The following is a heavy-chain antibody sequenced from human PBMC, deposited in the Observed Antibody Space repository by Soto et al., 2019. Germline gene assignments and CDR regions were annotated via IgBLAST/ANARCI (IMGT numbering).Heavy chain of an antibody. CDR2: ISHRGST. CDR3: AAIPRTSGVVSGRFDP. CDR1: GGSISSDKW. Sequence: QVHLQESGPGLVKPSGTLALTCAVSGGSISSDKWWTWVRQPPGKGLEWIGEISHRGSTNYSPSFKSRLSLSVDTTTTQSSLRLTSVTAADTAVYYCAAIPRTSGVVSGRFDPWGQGIMVTVSS. V-gene: IGHV4-4*02. D-gene: IGHD3-3*01. J-gene: IGHJ5*02.